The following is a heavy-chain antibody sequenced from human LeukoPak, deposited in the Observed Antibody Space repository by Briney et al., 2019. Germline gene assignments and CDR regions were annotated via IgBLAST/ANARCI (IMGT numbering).Heavy chain of an antibody. D-gene: IGHD6-13*01. J-gene: IGHJ4*02. CDR1: GFTFSSYS. V-gene: IGHV3-21*01. CDR2: ISSSSSYI. CDR3: ARDGFVGAADY. Sequence: GGSLRLSCAASGFTFSSYSMNWVRQAPGKGLEWVSSISSSSSYIYYADSVKGRFTISRDNAKNSLYLQMNSLRVEDTAVYYCARDGFVGAADYWGQGTLVTVSS.